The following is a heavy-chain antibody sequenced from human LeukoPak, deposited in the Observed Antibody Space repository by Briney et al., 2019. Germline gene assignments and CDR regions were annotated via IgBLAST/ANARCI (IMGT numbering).Heavy chain of an antibody. CDR1: GFTFSNYA. V-gene: IGHV3-23*01. CDR2: ISGSGVST. CDR3: AKEEWLLAVYFDY. D-gene: IGHD3-3*01. J-gene: IGHJ4*02. Sequence: GGSLRLSCAASGFTFSNYAMSWVRQAPGKGLEWVSTISGSGVSTYYADSVKGQFTISRDNSKNTLYLQMNSLRAEDTAVYYCAKEEWLLAVYFDYWGQGTLVTVSS.